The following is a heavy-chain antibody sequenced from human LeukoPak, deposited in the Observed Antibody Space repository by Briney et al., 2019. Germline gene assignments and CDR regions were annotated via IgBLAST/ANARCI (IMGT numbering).Heavy chain of an antibody. D-gene: IGHD1-26*01. CDR2: ISYDGSNK. CDR3: AKGIFTRAHYYYGMDV. J-gene: IGHJ6*02. Sequence: GGSLRLSCAASGFTFSSYGMHWVRQAPGKGLEWVAVISYDGSNKYYADSVKGRFTISRDNSKNTLYLQMNSLRAEDTAVYYCAKGIFTRAHYYYGMDVWGQGTTVTVSS. V-gene: IGHV3-30*18. CDR1: GFTFSSYG.